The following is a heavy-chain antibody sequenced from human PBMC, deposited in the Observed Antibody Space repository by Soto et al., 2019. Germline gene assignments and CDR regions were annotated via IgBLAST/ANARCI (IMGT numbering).Heavy chain of an antibody. Sequence: EVQLVESGGGLVKPGGSLRLSCAASGFTFSSYSVNWVRQAPGKGLEWVSSISSSSSYIYYADSVKGRFTISRDNAKKSLYLQMNSLRAEDTAVYYCASIYCSGGSCYLGAFDIWGKGTMVTVSS. D-gene: IGHD2-15*01. CDR3: ASIYCSGGSCYLGAFDI. CDR1: GFTFSSYS. CDR2: ISSSSSYI. J-gene: IGHJ3*02. V-gene: IGHV3-21*01.